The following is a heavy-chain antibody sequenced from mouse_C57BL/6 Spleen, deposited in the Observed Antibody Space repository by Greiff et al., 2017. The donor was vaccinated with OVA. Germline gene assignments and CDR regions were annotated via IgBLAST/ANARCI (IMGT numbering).Heavy chain of an antibody. CDR1: GFNIKDDY. D-gene: IGHD1-1*01. V-gene: IGHV14-4*01. CDR2: IDPENGDT. CDR3: TTRALRNFDY. Sequence: VQLKESGAELVRPGASVKLSCTASGFNIKDDYMHWVKQRPEQGLEWIGWIDPENGDTEYASKFQGKATITADTSSNTAYLQLSSLTSEDTAVYYCTTRALRNFDYWGQGTTLTVSS. J-gene: IGHJ2*01.